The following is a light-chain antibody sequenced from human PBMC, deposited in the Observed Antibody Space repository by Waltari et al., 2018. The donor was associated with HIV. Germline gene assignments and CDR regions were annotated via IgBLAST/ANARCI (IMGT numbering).Light chain of an antibody. J-gene: IGLJ3*02. CDR1: SSDVGGYNY. Sequence: QSALTQPASVSGSPGQSITISCTGTSSDVGGYNYVSWYQQHPGKAPKLMSSDVSNRPSGVSNRFSGSKSGNTASLTISGLQAEDEADYYCSSYTSSSTLVFGGGTKLTVL. CDR2: DVS. CDR3: SSYTSSSTLV. V-gene: IGLV2-14*01.